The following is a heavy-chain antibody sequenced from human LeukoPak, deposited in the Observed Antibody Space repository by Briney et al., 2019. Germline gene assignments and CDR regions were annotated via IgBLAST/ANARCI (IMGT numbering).Heavy chain of an antibody. D-gene: IGHD6-19*01. CDR1: GGSITSYY. Sequence: PSETLSLTCTVSGGSITSYYWSWIRQPPGKGLEWIRYIYYSGSTNYNPSLKSRVTMSLDTSKNQFSLKLSSVTAADTAVYYCARSHGIAVAADAFDIWGQGTMVTVSS. CDR2: IYYSGST. J-gene: IGHJ3*02. CDR3: ARSHGIAVAADAFDI. V-gene: IGHV4-59*12.